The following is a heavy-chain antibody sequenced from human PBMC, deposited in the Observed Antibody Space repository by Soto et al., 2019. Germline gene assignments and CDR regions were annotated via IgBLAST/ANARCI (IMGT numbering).Heavy chain of an antibody. CDR3: ARGMERDQGGGMDV. CDR1: GFTFTSSA. J-gene: IGHJ6*02. CDR2: MNPNSGNT. Sequence: ASVKVSCKASGFTFTSSAVQWVRQATGQGLEWMGWMNPNSGNTGYAQKFQGRVTMTRNTSISTAYMELSSLRSEDTAVYYCARGMERDQGGGMDVWGQGTTVTVSS. D-gene: IGHD3-3*01. V-gene: IGHV1-8*02.